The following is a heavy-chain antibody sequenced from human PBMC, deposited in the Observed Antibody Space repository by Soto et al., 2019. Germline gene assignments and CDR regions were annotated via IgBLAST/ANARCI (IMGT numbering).Heavy chain of an antibody. CDR1: GFTFSSYA. Sequence: GGSLRLSCAASGFTFSSYAMSWVRQAPGKGLEWVSAISGSGGSTYYADSVKGRFTISRDNSKNTLYLQMNSLRAEDTAVYYCAKDPAAAGRKTMNDAFDIWGQGTMVTVSS. J-gene: IGHJ3*02. D-gene: IGHD6-13*01. V-gene: IGHV3-23*01. CDR3: AKDPAAAGRKTMNDAFDI. CDR2: ISGSGGST.